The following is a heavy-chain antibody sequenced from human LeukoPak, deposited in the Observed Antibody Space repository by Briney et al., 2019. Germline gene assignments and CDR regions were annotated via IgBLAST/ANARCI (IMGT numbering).Heavy chain of an antibody. Sequence: GGSLRLSCAASGFTFSGYAMSWVRQAPGKGLEWVSGISDRGDNTYYADSVKGRFTISRDNSKNTLRLQMNSLRDEDTAVYYCAKRVQGNTGPFHCWGQGTLASVSS. V-gene: IGHV3-23*01. CDR2: ISDRGDNT. CDR1: GFTFSGYA. CDR3: AKRVQGNTGPFHC. J-gene: IGHJ4*02. D-gene: IGHD4-23*01.